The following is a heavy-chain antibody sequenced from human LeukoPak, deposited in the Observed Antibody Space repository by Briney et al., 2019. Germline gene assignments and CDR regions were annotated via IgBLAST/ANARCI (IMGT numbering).Heavy chain of an antibody. CDR2: ISEDGINK. Sequence: GGSLRLSCAASGFTFSNYGMHCVRQAPGKGLEWVAGISEDGINKYYADSVRVRFTISRDNSNNTLFLQMNNLRANDTAVYYCAKDRETTASGTFDYWGQGALVTVSS. CDR1: GFTFSNYG. D-gene: IGHD6-13*01. J-gene: IGHJ4*02. CDR3: AKDRETTASGTFDY. V-gene: IGHV3-30*18.